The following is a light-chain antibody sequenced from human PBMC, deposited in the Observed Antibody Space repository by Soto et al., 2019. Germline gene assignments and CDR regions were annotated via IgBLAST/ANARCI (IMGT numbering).Light chain of an antibody. V-gene: IGKV1-39*01. CDR1: QSISSY. CDR3: QQSYSAPRT. Sequence: DIQMTQSPSSLSASIGDRVTITCRASQSISSYLNWYQQQSGKAPELLIYAASSLQSGVPSRFSGSGSGTDFTLTISSLQPEDFATYYCQQSYSAPRTFGQGTKVEIK. CDR2: AAS. J-gene: IGKJ1*01.